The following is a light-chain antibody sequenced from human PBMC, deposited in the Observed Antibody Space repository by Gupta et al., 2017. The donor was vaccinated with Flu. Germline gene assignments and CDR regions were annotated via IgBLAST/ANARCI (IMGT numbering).Light chain of an antibody. CDR3: QVWDSSSDHPNWV. Sequence: SYVLTQPPSVSVAPGQTARITCGGTNIGSKSVHWYQQKPGQAPVLVVYDDSDRPSGIPERFSGFNSWNTANLTISRVEAGDEADDSCQVWDSSSDHPNWVFGGGTKLTVL. J-gene: IGLJ3*02. V-gene: IGLV3-21*02. CDR1: NIGSKS. CDR2: DDS.